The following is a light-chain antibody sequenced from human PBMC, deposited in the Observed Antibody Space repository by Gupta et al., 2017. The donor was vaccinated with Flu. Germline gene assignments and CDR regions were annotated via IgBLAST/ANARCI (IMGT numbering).Light chain of an antibody. Sequence: NVTISCAGSNTKIGRNYVSWYQQLAGTTPRVLIYEDSKRSSGIPDRFSGSRSGTSATLAITGLLTGDEADYYCETWDGSLNAVLFGGGTRLTVL. V-gene: IGLV1-51*02. CDR3: ETWDGSLNAVL. CDR1: NTKIGRNY. CDR2: EDS. J-gene: IGLJ2*01.